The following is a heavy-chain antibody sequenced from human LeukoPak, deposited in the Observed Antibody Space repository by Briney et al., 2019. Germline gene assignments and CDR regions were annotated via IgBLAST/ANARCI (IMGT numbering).Heavy chain of an antibody. V-gene: IGHV1-2*02. CDR2: INPNSGGT. CDR1: EYTFTGYY. Sequence: GASVKVSCKASEYTFTGYYMHWVRQAPGQGLEWMGWINPNSGGTNYAQKFQGRVTMTRDTSISTAYMELSRLRSDDTAVYYCVEDRYYYYGMDVWGQGTTVTVSS. J-gene: IGHJ6*02. CDR3: VEDRYYYYGMDV.